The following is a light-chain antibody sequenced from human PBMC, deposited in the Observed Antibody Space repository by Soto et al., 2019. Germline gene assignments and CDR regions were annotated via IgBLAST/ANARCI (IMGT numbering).Light chain of an antibody. CDR3: QQYVSLPWT. CDR1: QTIASNY. CDR2: DAT. Sequence: ENVLTQSPDTLSLSPGERATLSCRASQTIASNYFAWYQQKPGQAPRLLMYDATNRATGIPDRFSGSGSGTDFTLTISRLEPEDFAVYYYQQYVSLPWTFGQGTKVEIK. J-gene: IGKJ1*01. V-gene: IGKV3-20*01.